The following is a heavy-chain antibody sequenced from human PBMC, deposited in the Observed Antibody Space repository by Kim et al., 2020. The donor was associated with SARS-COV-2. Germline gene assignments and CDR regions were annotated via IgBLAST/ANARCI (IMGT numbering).Heavy chain of an antibody. CDR3: ATDLPLTATTGYYYGMDI. D-gene: IGHD4-17*01. V-gene: IGHV3-15*01. Sequence: KVRLTISRRASKNTLYLQMNSMKPEDTAVYYCATDLPLTATTGYYYGMDIWGQGTTVTVSS. J-gene: IGHJ6*02.